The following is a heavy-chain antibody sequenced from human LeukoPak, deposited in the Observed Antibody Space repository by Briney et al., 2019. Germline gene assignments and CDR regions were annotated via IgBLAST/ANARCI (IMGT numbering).Heavy chain of an antibody. J-gene: IGHJ4*02. CDR2: INPSGGST. V-gene: IGHV1-46*01. CDR1: GYTFTSYY. Sequence: ASVTVSCKASGYTFTSYYMHWVRQAPGQGLEWMGIINPSGGSTSYAQKFQGRVTMTRDTSTSTVYMELSSLRSEDTAVYYCARDNRERWELLFSFDYWGQGTLVTASS. CDR3: ARDNRERWELLFSFDY. D-gene: IGHD1-26*01.